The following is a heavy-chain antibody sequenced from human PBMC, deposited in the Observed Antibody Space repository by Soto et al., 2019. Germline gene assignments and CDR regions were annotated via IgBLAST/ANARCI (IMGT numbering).Heavy chain of an antibody. CDR1: GYPFTTYY. CDR2: ISPDGGRT. J-gene: IGHJ4*02. V-gene: IGHV1-46*01. CDR3: ATRDPGHY. Sequence: GSVKVSFKASGYPFTTYYMHWVRQAPGQGLEWMGIISPDGGRTSYAQKFQGRVTMTRDTSTSTVYMELSSLRSEDTAVYYCATRDPGHYWGQGTMVTVSS.